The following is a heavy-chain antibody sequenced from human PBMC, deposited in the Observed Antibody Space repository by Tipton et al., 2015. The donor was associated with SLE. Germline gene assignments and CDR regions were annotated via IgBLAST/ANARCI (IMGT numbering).Heavy chain of an antibody. J-gene: IGHJ4*02. V-gene: IGHV3-74*01. Sequence: LSLTCAASGFTFSSYWMHWVRQAPGKGLVWASRINSDGSSTSYADSVKGRFTISRDNAKNTLYLQMNRLRAEDTAVYYCARDLSGSRGALFGYWGQGTLVPVSS. CDR1: GFTFSSYW. D-gene: IGHD1-26*01. CDR3: ARDLSGSRGALFGY. CDR2: INSDGSST.